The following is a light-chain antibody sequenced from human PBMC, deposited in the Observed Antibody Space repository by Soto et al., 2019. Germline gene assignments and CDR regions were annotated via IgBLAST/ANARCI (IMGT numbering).Light chain of an antibody. CDR1: QSIGNY. J-gene: IGKJ1*01. CDR2: GAS. Sequence: DIQMTQSPSTLSGCVGDRLTITFRASQSIGNYLNWYQQKPGKAPKLLIYGASGLQSGVPSRFSGSGSGTDFTLTISSLQPEDFASYYCHQAYSSPRTFGQGTKVDIK. V-gene: IGKV1-39*01. CDR3: HQAYSSPRT.